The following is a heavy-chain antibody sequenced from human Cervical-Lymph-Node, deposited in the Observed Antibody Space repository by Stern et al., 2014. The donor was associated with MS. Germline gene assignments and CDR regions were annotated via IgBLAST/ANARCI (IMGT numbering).Heavy chain of an antibody. CDR2: VSNEGSKQ. J-gene: IGHJ4*02. D-gene: IGHD2-15*01. Sequence: VQLVESGGGVVQPGRSLGLSCAASGFIFSNYAMHWVRQAPGKGLDWVAFVSNEGSKQFYADSVKGRFTISRDNANNTLYLQMNSLRPEDTAVYYCGRDTCRGGGCYFRYWGQGILITVSS. CDR1: GFIFSNYA. V-gene: IGHV3-30-3*01. CDR3: GRDTCRGGGCYFRY.